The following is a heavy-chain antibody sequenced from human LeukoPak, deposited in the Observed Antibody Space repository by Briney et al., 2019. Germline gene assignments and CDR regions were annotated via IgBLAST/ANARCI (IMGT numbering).Heavy chain of an antibody. Sequence: GGSLRLSCAASGFTFSSYAMHWVRQALGKGLEWVAVISYDGSNKYYADSVKGRFTISRDNSKNTLYLQMNSLRAEDTAVYYCARDRYYYDSSGYPFDYWGQGTLVTVSS. V-gene: IGHV3-30-3*01. CDR3: ARDRYYYDSSGYPFDY. CDR1: GFTFSSYA. J-gene: IGHJ4*02. CDR2: ISYDGSNK. D-gene: IGHD3-22*01.